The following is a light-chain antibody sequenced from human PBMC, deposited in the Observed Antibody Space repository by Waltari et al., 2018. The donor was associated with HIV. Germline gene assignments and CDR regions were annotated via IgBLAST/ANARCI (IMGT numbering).Light chain of an antibody. CDR1: QAIINY. J-gene: IGKJ3*01. Sequence: DIQMTQSPSSLSTSIGDRVTITCQASQAIINYLSWYQQKPGKAPKLLISDASNLETGVPSRFSGSGSGTNFSFTISSLQPEDFGTYYCQQYDTLPFTFGPGPKVEIK. CDR3: QQYDTLPFT. V-gene: IGKV1-33*01. CDR2: DAS.